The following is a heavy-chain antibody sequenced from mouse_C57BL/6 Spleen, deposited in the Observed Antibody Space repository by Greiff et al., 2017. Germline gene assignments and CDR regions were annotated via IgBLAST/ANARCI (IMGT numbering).Heavy chain of an antibody. CDR1: GYTFTSYW. V-gene: IGHV1-64*01. CDR2: IHPNSGST. CDR3: ARSGGYYKDFDV. J-gene: IGHJ1*03. Sequence: QVHVKQSGAELVKPGASVKLSCKASGYTFTSYWMHWVKQRPGQGLEWIGMIHPNSGSTNYNEKFKSKATLTVDKSSSTAYMQLSSLTSEDSAVYYCARSGGYYKDFDVWGTGTTVTVAS. D-gene: IGHD2-3*01.